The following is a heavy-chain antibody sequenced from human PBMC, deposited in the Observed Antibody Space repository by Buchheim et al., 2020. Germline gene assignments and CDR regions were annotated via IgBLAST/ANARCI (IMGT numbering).Heavy chain of an antibody. CDR2: IWYDGSNK. V-gene: IGHV3-33*01. D-gene: IGHD3-22*01. Sequence: QVQLVESGGGVVQPGRSLRLSYAASGFTFSSYGMHWVRQAPGKGLEWVAVIWYDGSNKYYADFVKGRFTIPRDHSKNTLYLQMNSLRAEDTAVYYCARSYSGYYFGFDPWGQGTL. J-gene: IGHJ5*02. CDR3: ARSYSGYYFGFDP. CDR1: GFTFSSYG.